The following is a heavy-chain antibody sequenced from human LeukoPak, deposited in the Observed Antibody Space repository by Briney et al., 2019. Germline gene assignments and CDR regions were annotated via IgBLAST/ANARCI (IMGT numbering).Heavy chain of an antibody. D-gene: IGHD2-15*01. V-gene: IGHV4-59*01. CDR2: INYSGST. CDR1: GGSISSYY. J-gene: IGHJ4*02. Sequence: SETLSLTCTVSGGSISSYYWSWIRQPPGKGLEWIGYINYSGSTDYNPSLKSRVTISLDTSKNQFSLKLSSVTAADTAVYYCARDAGGGPFFDYWGQGTLVTVSS. CDR3: ARDAGGGPFFDY.